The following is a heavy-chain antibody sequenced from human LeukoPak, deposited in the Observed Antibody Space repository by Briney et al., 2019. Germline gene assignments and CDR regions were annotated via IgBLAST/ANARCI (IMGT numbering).Heavy chain of an antibody. Sequence: PSETLSLTCTVSGGSISNKYWSWIRQPPGKGLEWIGSIYYSGSTYYNPSLKSRVTISVDTSKNQFSLKLRSVTAADTAVYYCARQVRDSSPGLYFDYWGQGTLVTVSS. J-gene: IGHJ4*02. D-gene: IGHD3-22*01. V-gene: IGHV4-59*05. CDR3: ARQVRDSSPGLYFDY. CDR1: GGSISNKY. CDR2: IYYSGST.